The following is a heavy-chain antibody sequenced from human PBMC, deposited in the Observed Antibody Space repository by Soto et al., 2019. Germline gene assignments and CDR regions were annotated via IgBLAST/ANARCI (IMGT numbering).Heavy chain of an antibody. CDR3: ARHVYYYYYYMDV. V-gene: IGHV4-39*01. Sequence: SETMCLTCPVSGGSIGSSSDYWGWISQPPGKGLEWIGSIYYSGSTYYNPSLKSRVTISVDTSRNQFSLKLSSVTAADTAVYYCARHVYYYYYYMDVWGKGTTVTVSS. J-gene: IGHJ6*03. CDR1: GGSIGSSSDY. CDR2: IYYSGST.